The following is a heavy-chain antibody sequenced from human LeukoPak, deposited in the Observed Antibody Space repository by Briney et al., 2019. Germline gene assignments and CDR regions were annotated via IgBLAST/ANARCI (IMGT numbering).Heavy chain of an antibody. V-gene: IGHV4-59*01. D-gene: IGHD6-13*01. CDR3: ARGGIAAAGIPLRI. J-gene: IGHJ3*02. CDR2: IYYSGST. CDR1: GGSISSYY. Sequence: SETLSLTCTVSGGSISSYYWSWIRQPPGKGLEWIGYIYYSGSTSYNPSLKSRVTMSVDTSKNQFSLKLSSVTTADTAVYCCARGGIAAAGIPLRIWGQGTMVTVSS.